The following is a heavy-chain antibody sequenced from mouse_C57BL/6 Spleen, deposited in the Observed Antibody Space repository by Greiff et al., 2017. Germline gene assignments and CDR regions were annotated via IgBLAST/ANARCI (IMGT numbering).Heavy chain of an antibody. D-gene: IGHD1-1*01. J-gene: IGHJ2*01. V-gene: IGHV1-64*01. CDR3: ARSRAVVHFDY. CDR2: IHPNSGST. Sequence: QVQLQQPGAELVKPGASVKLSCKASGYTFTSYWMHWVKQRPGQGLEWIGMIHPNSGSTNYNEKFKSKATLTVDKSSSTAYMQLSSLTSEDSAVYYCARSRAVVHFDYWGQGTTLTVAS. CDR1: GYTFTSYW.